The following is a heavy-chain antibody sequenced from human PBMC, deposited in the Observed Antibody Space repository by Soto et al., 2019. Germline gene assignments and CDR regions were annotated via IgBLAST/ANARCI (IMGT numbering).Heavy chain of an antibody. CDR2: IKRISDGGTT. J-gene: IGHJ4*02. V-gene: IGHV3-15*01. CDR1: GFTFSNVW. Sequence: GGSLILSCAASGFTFSNVWMTWVRQVPGKGLEWVGRIKRISDGGTTDYATPVKGRFTISRDDSKNTLYLQMNSLKTEDTAIYYCTSTLGYWGQGTLVTVSS. CDR3: TSTLGY.